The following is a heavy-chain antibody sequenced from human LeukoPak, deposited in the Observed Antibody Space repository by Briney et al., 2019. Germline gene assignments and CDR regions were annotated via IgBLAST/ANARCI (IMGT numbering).Heavy chain of an antibody. D-gene: IGHD1-7*01. CDR2: VYTSGST. CDR3: ARLITGTTTAFDI. CDR1: GGPISGYY. J-gene: IGHJ3*02. Sequence: SETLSLTCSVSGGPISGYYWTWIRQPAGKGLEWIGRVYTSGSTHYNPSLKTRLTMSVDTSKNQFSLKLNSVTAADTAVYYCARLITGTTTAFDIWGQGTVVTVSS. V-gene: IGHV4-4*07.